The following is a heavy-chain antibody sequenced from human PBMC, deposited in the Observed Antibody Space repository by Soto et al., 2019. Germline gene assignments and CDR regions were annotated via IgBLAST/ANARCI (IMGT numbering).Heavy chain of an antibody. CDR1: GFTFSRYA. CDR2: ISYGGDTT. Sequence: GGSLRLSCAASGFTFSRYAMTWVRQAPGKGLQWVSVISYGGDTTYYADSVKGRFTISRDNSKNTLYLQMNSLRPEDTAIYYCAKDSRTGSPRAFDYWGQGALVTVSS. CDR3: AKDSRTGSPRAFDY. J-gene: IGHJ4*02. V-gene: IGHV3-23*01. D-gene: IGHD3-10*01.